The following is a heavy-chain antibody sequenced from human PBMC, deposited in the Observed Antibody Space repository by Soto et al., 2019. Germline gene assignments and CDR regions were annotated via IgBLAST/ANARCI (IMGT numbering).Heavy chain of an antibody. CDR2: IGGSGHST. J-gene: IGHJ5*02. D-gene: IGHD3-10*01. Sequence: EVQLLESGGGLVQPGGSLRLSCATSRFAFSSYAMSWVRQAPGKGLEWVSAIGGSGHSTFYADSVRGRFTISRDNSKNTLYLQMDSLSAEDTAFYDCAKGLSGSGADNWFDPWGQGTLVTVSS. CDR3: AKGLSGSGADNWFDP. CDR1: RFAFSSYA. V-gene: IGHV3-23*01.